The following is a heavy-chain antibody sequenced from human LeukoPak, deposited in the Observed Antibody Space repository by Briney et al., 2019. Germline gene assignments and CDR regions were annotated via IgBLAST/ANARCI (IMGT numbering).Heavy chain of an antibody. J-gene: IGHJ6*03. CDR2: IYYSGST. CDR3: ARASGSTRPLYYMDV. Sequence: SETLSLTCTVSGGSISSGGYYWSWIRQHPGKGLEWIGYIYYSGSTYYNPSLKSRATISVDTSKNQFSLKLSSVTAADTAVYYCARASGSTRPLYYMDVWGKGTTVTVSS. CDR1: GGSISSGGYY. D-gene: IGHD2-2*01. V-gene: IGHV4-31*03.